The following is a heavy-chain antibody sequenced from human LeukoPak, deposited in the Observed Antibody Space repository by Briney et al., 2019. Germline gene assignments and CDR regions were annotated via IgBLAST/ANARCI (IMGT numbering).Heavy chain of an antibody. Sequence: ASVKVSCKASGGTFSSYTISWVRQAPGQGLEWMGRIIPILGIANYAQKFQGRVTITADKSTSTAYTELSSLRSEDTAVYYCARTLYDSSGYGGHNAFDIWGQGTMVTVSS. V-gene: IGHV1-69*02. CDR2: IIPILGIA. J-gene: IGHJ3*02. D-gene: IGHD3-22*01. CDR3: ARTLYDSSGYGGHNAFDI. CDR1: GGTFSSYT.